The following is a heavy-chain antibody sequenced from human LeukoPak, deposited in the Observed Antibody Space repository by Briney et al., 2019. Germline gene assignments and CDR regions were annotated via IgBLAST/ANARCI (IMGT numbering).Heavy chain of an antibody. D-gene: IGHD5-24*01. V-gene: IGHV3-11*01. CDR1: GFTFSDYY. CDR3: ARNYPYYYYMDV. CDR2: ISSSGATI. Sequence: GGSLRLSCAASGFTFSDYYMTWIRQAPGKGLEWVSCISSSGATISYADSVKGRFTISRDNAKNSLYLQMNSLRAEDTAVYYCARNYPYYYYMDVWGRGTTVTISS. J-gene: IGHJ6*03.